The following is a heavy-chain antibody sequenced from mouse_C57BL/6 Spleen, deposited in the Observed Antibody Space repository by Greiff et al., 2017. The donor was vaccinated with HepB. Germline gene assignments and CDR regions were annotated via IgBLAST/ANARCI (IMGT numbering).Heavy chain of an antibody. Sequence: QVQLKESGAELARPGASVKLSCKASGYTFTSYGISWVKQRTGQGLEWIGEIYPRSGNTYYNEKFKGKATLTADKSSSTAYMELRSLTSEDSAVYFCALYDYDVPYYYAMDYWGQGTSVTVSS. CDR1: GYTFTSYG. J-gene: IGHJ4*01. CDR2: IYPRSGNT. CDR3: ALYDYDVPYYYAMDY. V-gene: IGHV1-81*01. D-gene: IGHD2-4*01.